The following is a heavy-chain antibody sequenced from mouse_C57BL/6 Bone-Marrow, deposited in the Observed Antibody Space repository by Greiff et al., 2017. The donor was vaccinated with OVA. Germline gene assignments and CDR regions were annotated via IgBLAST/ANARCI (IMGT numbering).Heavy chain of an antibody. CDR1: GFTFSDYG. CDR2: ISSGSSTI. CDR3: ARALSTTVVATDD. J-gene: IGHJ2*01. D-gene: IGHD1-1*01. Sequence: EVKLMESGGGLVKPGGSLKLSCAASGFTFSDYGMHWVRQAPEKGLEWVAYISSGSSTIYYADKVKGRFTISRDNAKNTLFLQMTSLRSADTAMYFCARALSTTVVATDDWGQGATLTGSS. V-gene: IGHV5-17*01.